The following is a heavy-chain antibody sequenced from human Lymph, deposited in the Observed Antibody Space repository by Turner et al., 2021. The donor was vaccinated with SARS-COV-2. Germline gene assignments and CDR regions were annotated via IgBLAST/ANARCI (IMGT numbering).Heavy chain of an antibody. CDR3: AKGGFYDILTGYSNFDY. J-gene: IGHJ4*02. D-gene: IGHD3-9*01. CDR1: GFPFSSYG. CDR2: ISYDGSNK. V-gene: IGHV3-30*18. Sequence: QVQLVESGGGVVQPGRSLRLSCAASGFPFSSYGMHWFRQAPGKGLEWVAVISYDGSNKYYADSVKGRFTISRDNSKNTLYLQMNSLRPEDTAVYYCAKGGFYDILTGYSNFDYWGQGTLVTVSS.